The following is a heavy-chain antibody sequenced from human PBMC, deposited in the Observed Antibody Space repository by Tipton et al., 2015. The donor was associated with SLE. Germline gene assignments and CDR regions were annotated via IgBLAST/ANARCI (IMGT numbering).Heavy chain of an antibody. Sequence: TLSLTCTVSGGSISSYYWSWIRQPPGKGLEWIGYIYYSGSTYYNPSLKSRVTISVDTSKNQFSLKLSSVTAADTAVYYCARENYGDYVAFDIWGQGTMVTVSS. V-gene: IGHV4-59*06. D-gene: IGHD4-17*01. CDR2: IYYSGST. J-gene: IGHJ3*02. CDR3: ARENYGDYVAFDI. CDR1: GGSISSYY.